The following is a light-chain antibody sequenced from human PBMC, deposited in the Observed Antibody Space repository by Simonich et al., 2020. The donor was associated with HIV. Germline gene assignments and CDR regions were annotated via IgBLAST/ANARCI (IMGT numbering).Light chain of an antibody. CDR1: QSISRN. CDR3: QQSYSTPRT. V-gene: IGKV1-39*01. J-gene: IGKJ2*01. CDR2: AAS. Sequence: DLQMTQSPSSLSASVGNRVTITCRASQSISRNLNWYQQKPGKAPKLLIYAASSLQSGVPSRYSGSGSGTDFTLTISSLQPEDFATYYCQQSYSTPRTFGQGTKLEIK.